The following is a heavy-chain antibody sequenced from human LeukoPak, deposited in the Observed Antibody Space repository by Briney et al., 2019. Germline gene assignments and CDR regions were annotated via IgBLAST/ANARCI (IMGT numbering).Heavy chain of an antibody. CDR3: ARGPPRVATTRSLIDY. V-gene: IGHV1-18*01. Sequence: ASVKVSCKASGYTFTSYGISWVRQAPGQGLEWMGWISGYNGNTNYAQKLQGRVTMTTDTSTSTAYMELRSLRSDDTAVYYCARGPPRVATTRSLIDYWGQGTLVTVSS. J-gene: IGHJ4*02. CDR2: ISGYNGNT. D-gene: IGHD5-12*01. CDR1: GYTFTSYG.